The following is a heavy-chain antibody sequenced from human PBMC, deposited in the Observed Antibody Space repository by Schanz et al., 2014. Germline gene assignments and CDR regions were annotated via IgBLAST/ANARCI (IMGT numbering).Heavy chain of an antibody. CDR1: GFTFSSYA. D-gene: IGHD3-3*01. CDR3: VRDSFFAFDY. J-gene: IGHJ4*02. CDR2: VSRSTPDI. Sequence: EVQLVESGGGLVKPGGSLRLSCAASGFTFSSYAMSWVRQAPGKGLEWVSYVSRSTPDIYYADSVKGRFTMSRDNAKNSVFLQMNSLRAEDTAVYYCVRDSFFAFDYWGQGTLVTVSS. V-gene: IGHV3-21*02.